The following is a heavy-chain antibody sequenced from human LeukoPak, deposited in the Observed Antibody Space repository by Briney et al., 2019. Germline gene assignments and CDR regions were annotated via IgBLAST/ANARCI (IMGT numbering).Heavy chain of an antibody. CDR2: ISAYNGNT. Sequence: ASVKVSCKASGYTFTSYGISWVRQAPGQGLEWMGWISAYNGNTNYAQKLQGRVTMTIDTSASTAYMELRSLRSDDTAVYYCARDPGYSSGWYHEIFDIWGQGTMVTVSS. CDR1: GYTFTSYG. V-gene: IGHV1-18*01. J-gene: IGHJ3*02. D-gene: IGHD6-19*01. CDR3: ARDPGYSSGWYHEIFDI.